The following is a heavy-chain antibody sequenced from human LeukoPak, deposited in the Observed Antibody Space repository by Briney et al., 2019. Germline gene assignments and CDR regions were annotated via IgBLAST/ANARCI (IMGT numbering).Heavy chain of an antibody. CDR3: ARATRKNYDFWSGYYEFWFDP. CDR2: ISAYNGNT. D-gene: IGHD3-3*01. Sequence: VASVKVSCKASGYTFTSYGISWVRQAPGQGLEWMGWISAYNGNTNYAQKLQGRVTMTTDTSTSTAYMELRSLRSDDTAVYYCARATRKNYDFWSGYYEFWFDPWGQGTLVTVSS. CDR1: GYTFTSYG. V-gene: IGHV1-18*01. J-gene: IGHJ5*02.